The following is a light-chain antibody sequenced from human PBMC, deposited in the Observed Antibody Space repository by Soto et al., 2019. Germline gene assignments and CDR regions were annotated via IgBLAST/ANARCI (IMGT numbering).Light chain of an antibody. Sequence: QSVLTQPASVSGSPGQSITISCTGTSGDVGSYSPVSWYQQLPGKAPKLIIYEVTKRPSGVSNRFSVCESGNTASLTISGLQAEYEAEYHCCSYAGGDTFFLFGTGTKGPAL. J-gene: IGLJ1*01. CDR2: EVT. CDR1: SGDVGSYSP. CDR3: CSYAGGDTFFL. V-gene: IGLV2-23*02.